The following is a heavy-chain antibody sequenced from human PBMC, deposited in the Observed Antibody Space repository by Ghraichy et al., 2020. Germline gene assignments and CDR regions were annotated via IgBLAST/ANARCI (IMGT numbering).Heavy chain of an antibody. V-gene: IGHV3-15*07. J-gene: IGHJ5*02. D-gene: IGHD3-3*01. Sequence: GGSLRLSCAASGFTFSNAWMNWVRQAPGKGLEWVGRIKSKSDGGTTDYAAPVKGRFTISRDDSKNTLYLQMNSLKTEDTAVYYCTTDLFVGGVWSGYYGNWFDPWGQGTLVTVSS. CDR2: IKSKSDGGTT. CDR3: TTDLFVGGVWSGYYGNWFDP. CDR1: GFTFSNAW.